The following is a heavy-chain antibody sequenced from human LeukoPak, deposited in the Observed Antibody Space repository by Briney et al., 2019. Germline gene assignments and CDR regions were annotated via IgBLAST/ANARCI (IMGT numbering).Heavy chain of an antibody. Sequence: GGSLRLSCAASGFTFSSYSMNWVRQAPGKGLEWVSSISSSGSYIYYADSVKGRFTISRDNAKNSLYLQMNSLRAEDTAVYYCACAAAAGTGGYWGQGTLVTVSS. J-gene: IGHJ4*02. V-gene: IGHV3-21*01. CDR2: ISSSGSYI. CDR1: GFTFSSYS. D-gene: IGHD6-13*01. CDR3: ACAAAAGTGGY.